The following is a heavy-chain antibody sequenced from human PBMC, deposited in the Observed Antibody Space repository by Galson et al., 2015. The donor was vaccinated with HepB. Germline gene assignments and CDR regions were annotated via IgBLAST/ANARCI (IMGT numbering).Heavy chain of an antibody. CDR2: INPSGGST. CDR1: GYTFTSYY. CDR3: ARDFWGYCSSTSCYDNYYGMDV. D-gene: IGHD2-2*01. J-gene: IGHJ6*02. Sequence: SVKVSCKASGYTFTSYYMHWVRQAPGQGLEWMGIINPSGGSTSYAQKFQGRVTMTRDTSTSTVYMELSSLRSEDTAVYYCARDFWGYCSSTSCYDNYYGMDVWGQGTTVTVSS. V-gene: IGHV1-46*03.